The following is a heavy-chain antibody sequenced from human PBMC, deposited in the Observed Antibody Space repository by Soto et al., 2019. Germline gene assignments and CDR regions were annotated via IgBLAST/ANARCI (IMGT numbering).Heavy chain of an antibody. CDR1: GGSFSGYY. CDR3: ARGPGAARKNFYYYYYYMDV. Sequence: SETLSLTCAVYGGSFSGYYWSWIRQPPGKGLEWIGEINHSGSTNYNPSLKSRVTISVDTSKNQFSLKLSSVTAADTAVYYCARGPGAARKNFYYYYYYMDVWGKGTTVTVSS. V-gene: IGHV4-34*01. CDR2: INHSGST. D-gene: IGHD6-6*01. J-gene: IGHJ6*03.